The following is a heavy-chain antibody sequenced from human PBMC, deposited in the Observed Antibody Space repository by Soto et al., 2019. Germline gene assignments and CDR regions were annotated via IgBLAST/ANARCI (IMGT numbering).Heavy chain of an antibody. Sequence: QVQLVESGGGLVKPGGSLRLSCAASGFTFSDHYMSWIRQAPGKGLEWVSYISSSGSTIYDADSVKGRFTISRDNAKNSLYLQMNSLRAEDTAVYYCARDRSSTWYGRGYHYYGMDVWGQGTTVTVSS. CDR1: GFTFSDHY. CDR2: ISSSGSTI. D-gene: IGHD6-13*01. V-gene: IGHV3-11*01. CDR3: ARDRSSTWYGRGYHYYGMDV. J-gene: IGHJ6*02.